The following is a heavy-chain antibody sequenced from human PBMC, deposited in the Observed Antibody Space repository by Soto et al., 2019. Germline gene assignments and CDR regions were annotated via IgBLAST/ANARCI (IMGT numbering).Heavy chain of an antibody. CDR2: IWGSGDMT. CDR3: AKTGPYCGGDCSRYFYGMEV. V-gene: IGHV3-23*01. CDR1: GFAFRTYA. Sequence: PGGSLRLSCAASGFAFRTYAMACVRQAPGKGLEWVSGIWGSGDMTFYADSVKGRFTISRDNSRNTLYLQMYSLTAEDTALYYCAKTGPYCGGDCSRYFYGMEVSGQGTTVTVSS. J-gene: IGHJ6*02. D-gene: IGHD2-21*02.